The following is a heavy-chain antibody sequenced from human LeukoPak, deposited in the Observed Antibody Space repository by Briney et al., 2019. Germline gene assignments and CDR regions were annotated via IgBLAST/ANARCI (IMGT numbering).Heavy chain of an antibody. CDR2: IYYSGST. CDR1: GGSISSGGYY. Sequence: SQTLSLTCTVSGGSISSGGYYWSWIRQHPGKGLEWIGYIYYSGSTYYNPSLKSRVTISVDTSKNQFSLKLSSVTAADTAVYYCATLSYRRTYFDYRGQGTLVTVSS. V-gene: IGHV4-31*03. J-gene: IGHJ4*02. CDR3: ATLSYRRTYFDY. D-gene: IGHD5-18*01.